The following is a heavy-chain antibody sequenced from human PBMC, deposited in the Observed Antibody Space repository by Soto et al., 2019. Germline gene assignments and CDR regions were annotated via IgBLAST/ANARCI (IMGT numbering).Heavy chain of an antibody. J-gene: IGHJ4*02. V-gene: IGHV4-59*01. CDR1: GGSIISGY. Sequence: TSSETLSLTCTVSGGSIISGYWSWIRQPPGKGLEWIGYISHSGNTNYNPSVKSRVTLSVDTPKNQFSLRLSSVTTADTAVYYCAGLRGYAGSPIDYWGQGTLVTVSS. CDR2: ISHSGNT. CDR3: AGLRGYAGSPIDY. D-gene: IGHD2-15*01.